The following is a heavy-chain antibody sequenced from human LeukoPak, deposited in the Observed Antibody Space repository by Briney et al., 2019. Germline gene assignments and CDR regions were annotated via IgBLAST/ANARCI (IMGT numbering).Heavy chain of an antibody. CDR1: GFTFSSYW. J-gene: IGHJ4*02. Sequence: PGGSLRLSCAASGFTFSSYWMHWVRQVPGKGLEWIGSIYYSGSTYYNPSLKSRVTISVDTSKNQFSLKLSSVTAADTAVYYCARQLGYCSSTSCYADKVDYWGQGTLVTVSS. CDR2: IYYSGST. CDR3: ARQLGYCSSTSCYADKVDY. D-gene: IGHD2-2*01. V-gene: IGHV4-39*01.